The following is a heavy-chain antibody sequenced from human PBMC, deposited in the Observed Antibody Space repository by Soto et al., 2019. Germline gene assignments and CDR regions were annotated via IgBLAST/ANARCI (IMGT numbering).Heavy chain of an antibody. J-gene: IGHJ4*02. CDR3: AHNALHVIRFGGVGVTGYDY. Sequence: QITLKESGPTLVKPTQTLTLTCTFSGFSLSTSGVGVGWIRQPPGKALEWLALIYWDDDKRYSPSLKSRHTITKDTSKNQVILTMTNMDRVDTATYYCAHNALHVIRFGGVGVTGYDYWGQGTLVTVSS. V-gene: IGHV2-5*02. CDR2: IYWDDDK. D-gene: IGHD3-16*01. CDR1: GFSLSTSGVG.